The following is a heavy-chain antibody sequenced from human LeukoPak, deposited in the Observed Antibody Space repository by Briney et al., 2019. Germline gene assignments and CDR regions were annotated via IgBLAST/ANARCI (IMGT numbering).Heavy chain of an antibody. CDR3: ARSSYYYYGMDV. J-gene: IGHJ6*02. CDR2: IYSGGST. CDR1: GFTVSNNY. D-gene: IGHD6-6*01. V-gene: IGHV3-53*01. Sequence: GGSLRLSCAASGFTVSNNYMSWVRQAPGKGLEWVSVIYSGGSTYYADSVKGRFTISRDNSKNTPYLQMNSLRAEDTAVYYCARSSYYYYGMDVWGQGTTVTVSS.